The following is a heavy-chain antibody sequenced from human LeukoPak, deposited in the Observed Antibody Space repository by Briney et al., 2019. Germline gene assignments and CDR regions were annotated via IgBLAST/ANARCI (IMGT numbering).Heavy chain of an antibody. J-gene: IGHJ6*02. V-gene: IGHV1-46*01. CDR1: GGTFSSYA. CDR2: INPSGGST. CDR3: ARAGYCSSTSCPYYGMDV. Sequence: GSVKVSCKASGGTFSSYAISWVRQAPGQGLEWMGIINPSGGSTSYAQKFQGRVTMTRDTSTSTVYMELSSLRSEDTAVYYCARAGYCSSTSCPYYGMDVWGQGTTVTVSS. D-gene: IGHD2-2*01.